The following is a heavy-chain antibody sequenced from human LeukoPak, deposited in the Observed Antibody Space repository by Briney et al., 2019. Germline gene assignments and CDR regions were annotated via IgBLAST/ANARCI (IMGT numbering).Heavy chain of an antibody. CDR1: GFTFSSYS. J-gene: IGHJ5*02. D-gene: IGHD1-1*01. V-gene: IGHV3-21*01. Sequence: PGGSLRLSCAASGFTFSSYSMNWVRQAPGKGLEWVSSISSSSSYIYYADSVKGRFTISRDNAKNSLYLQMNSLRAEDTAVYYCARDRTTTGTTNWFDPWSQGTLVTVSS. CDR3: ARDRTTTGTTNWFDP. CDR2: ISSSSSYI.